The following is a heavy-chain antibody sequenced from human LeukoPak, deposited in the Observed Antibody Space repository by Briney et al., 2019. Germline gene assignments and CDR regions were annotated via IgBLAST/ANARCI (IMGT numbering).Heavy chain of an antibody. Sequence: SQTLSLTCAISGDSVSSTSATWNWIRQSPSRGLEWLGRTFYRSEWYNDYAIFVRGRIAINADTAKNQFSLQLNLVTPEDTAVYYCARAPEHYDSSGLDYWGLGTLVTVSS. D-gene: IGHD3-22*01. CDR3: ARAPEHYDSSGLDY. V-gene: IGHV6-1*01. CDR2: TFYRSEWYN. J-gene: IGHJ4*02. CDR1: GDSVSSTSAT.